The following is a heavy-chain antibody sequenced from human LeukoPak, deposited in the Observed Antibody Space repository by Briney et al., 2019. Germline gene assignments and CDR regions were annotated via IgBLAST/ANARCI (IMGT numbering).Heavy chain of an antibody. D-gene: IGHD6-13*01. CDR2: INHSGSN. CDR3: GTVRGIAAAGTGWFDS. J-gene: IGHJ5*01. Sequence: SETLSLTWAFYGGSFIGYYWSWIRQPPGNGLDWVGEINHSGSNNYNPPFKSRVIISLATYKNQFSLKLSSVTAADTAVYYCGTVRGIAAAGTGWFDSGGQGTLVIVSS. V-gene: IGHV4-34*01. CDR1: GGSFIGYY.